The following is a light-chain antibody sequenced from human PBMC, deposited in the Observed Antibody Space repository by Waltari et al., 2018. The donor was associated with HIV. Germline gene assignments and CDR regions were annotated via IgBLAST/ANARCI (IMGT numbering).Light chain of an antibody. V-gene: IGLV1-44*01. CDR2: GKN. J-gene: IGLJ2*01. CDR1: SSNIGRNT. CDR3: ASWDDSLNGPV. Sequence: QSVLTQPPSTSGTSRQRVTISCSGSSSNIGRNTVSWFQQLPGKAPKVLIYGKNQRPSGVPDRFSGSKSGTSASLAIGGLQSEDEADYYCASWDDSLNGPVFGGGTTLTVL.